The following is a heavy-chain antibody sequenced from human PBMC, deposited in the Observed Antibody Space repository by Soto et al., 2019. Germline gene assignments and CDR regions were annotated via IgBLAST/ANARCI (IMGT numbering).Heavy chain of an antibody. CDR1: GFTFSNYS. CDR2: ISDDGNNN. D-gene: IGHD6-6*01. Sequence: GGSLRLSCSASGFTFSNYSMHWVRQAPAKGLEWVAVISDDGNNNFYADSVKGRFTISRDNSRNTLYLQMNSLRPEDTAVYHCARDSSSAPFDYWGQGTLVSVSS. CDR3: ARDSSSAPFDY. V-gene: IGHV3-30*04. J-gene: IGHJ4*02.